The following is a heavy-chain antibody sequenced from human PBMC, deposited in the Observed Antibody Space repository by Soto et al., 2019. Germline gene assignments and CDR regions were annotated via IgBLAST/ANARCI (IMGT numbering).Heavy chain of an antibody. Sequence: QLQLQESGPGLVKPSETLSLTCTVSGDSIISSDFYWGWVRQPPGKGLEWLGSIFYLGSSYYNPSLKSRVTMSVDTSKNQFSLRLRSVTAADTALYFCARHSLALRKNNWFDPWGQGIMVTVSS. CDR3: ARHSLALRKNNWFDP. CDR1: GDSIISSDFY. CDR2: IFYLGSS. D-gene: IGHD3-3*02. V-gene: IGHV4-39*01. J-gene: IGHJ5*02.